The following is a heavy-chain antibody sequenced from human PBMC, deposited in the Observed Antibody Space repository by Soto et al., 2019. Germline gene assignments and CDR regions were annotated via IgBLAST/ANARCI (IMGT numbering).Heavy chain of an antibody. CDR3: AGDYVWGSYRYSEAYY. CDR2: ISAYNGNT. D-gene: IGHD3-16*02. J-gene: IGHJ4*02. CDR1: GYTFTSYG. Sequence: QVQLVQSGAEVKKPGASVKVSCKASGYTFTSYGISWVRQAPGQGLEWMGRISAYNGNTNYAQKLQGRVTMTTDTSTSTAYMELRRLRSDDTGVYYCAGDYVWGSYRYSEAYYWGQGTLVTVSS. V-gene: IGHV1-18*01.